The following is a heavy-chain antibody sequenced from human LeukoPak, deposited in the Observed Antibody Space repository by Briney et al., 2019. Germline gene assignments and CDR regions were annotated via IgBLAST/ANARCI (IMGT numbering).Heavy chain of an antibody. Sequence: GGSLRLSCAASGFTFSSYWMSWVRQAPGKGLEWVGRIKSKTDGGTTDYAAPVKGRFTISRDDSKNTLYLQMNSLETEDTAVYYCTTVANGGDFDYWGQGTLVTVSS. CDR1: GFTFSSYW. J-gene: IGHJ4*02. CDR2: IKSKTDGGTT. CDR3: TTVANGGDFDY. V-gene: IGHV3-15*01. D-gene: IGHD3-16*01.